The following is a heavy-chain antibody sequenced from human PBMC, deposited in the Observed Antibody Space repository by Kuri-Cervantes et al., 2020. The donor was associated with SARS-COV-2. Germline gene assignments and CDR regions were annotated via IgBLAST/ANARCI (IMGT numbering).Heavy chain of an antibody. V-gene: IGHV4-38-2*02. CDR2: IYHSGGT. D-gene: IGHD6-13*01. CDR1: GYSISSGYY. Sequence: SETLSLTCTVSGYSISSGYYWGWIRQPPGKGLEWIGSIYHSGGTYYNPSLKSRVTISVDRSKNQFSLKLSSVTAADTAVYYCARGAIAAAAFDYWGQGTLVTVSS. J-gene: IGHJ4*02. CDR3: ARGAIAAAAFDY.